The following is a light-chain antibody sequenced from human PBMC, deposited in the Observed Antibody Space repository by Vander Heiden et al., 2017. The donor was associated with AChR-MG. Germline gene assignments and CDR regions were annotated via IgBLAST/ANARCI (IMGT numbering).Light chain of an antibody. CDR1: SSNSGTNS. Sequence: QSVLTQPPSASGAPGQTVTISGSGSSSNSGTNSVNWYQQFPGKAPKVLISSSDQRPSGVRDRFTSSTSGTSAYLALSGLQSEDEADYYCAAWDVSLNGWVFGGGTKLTVL. V-gene: IGLV1-44*01. CDR3: AAWDVSLNGWV. J-gene: IGLJ3*02. CDR2: SSD.